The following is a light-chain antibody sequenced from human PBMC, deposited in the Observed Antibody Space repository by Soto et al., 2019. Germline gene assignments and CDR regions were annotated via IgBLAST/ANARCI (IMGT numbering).Light chain of an antibody. CDR3: HQYDSSPLT. Sequence: EIVLTQSPGTLSLSPGERATLSCRASQSVSSSYLAWYQQKPGQAPRPPIYGASSRATGIPDRFSGSGSGTDFTLTISRLEPEDFAVYYCHQYDSSPLTFGGGTKVEIK. CDR1: QSVSSSY. CDR2: GAS. V-gene: IGKV3-20*01. J-gene: IGKJ4*01.